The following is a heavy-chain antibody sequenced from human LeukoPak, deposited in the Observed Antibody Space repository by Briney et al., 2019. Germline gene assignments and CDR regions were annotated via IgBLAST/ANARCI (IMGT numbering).Heavy chain of an antibody. J-gene: IGHJ4*02. CDR3: ARDHLSASSGYYLGGISRFDY. CDR1: GFTFSSYW. Sequence: GGSLRLSCAASGFTFSSYWMSWVRQAPGKGLEWVANIKQDGSEKYFLGSVTGRFIISRDNAKNSLYLQMNSLRAEDTAVYYCARDHLSASSGYYLGGISRFDYWGQGTLVTVSS. D-gene: IGHD3-22*01. CDR2: IKQDGSEK. V-gene: IGHV3-7*01.